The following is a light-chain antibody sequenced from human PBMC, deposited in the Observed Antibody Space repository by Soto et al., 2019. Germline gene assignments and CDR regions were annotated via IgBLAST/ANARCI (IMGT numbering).Light chain of an antibody. CDR1: SGHSTYA. Sequence: QLVLTQSPSASASLGASVKLTCTLSSGHSTYAIAWHQQQPQKGPRYLMKLNSDGSHNKGDGIPDRFSGSSSGAERYLMISSLQSEDEADYYCQTWGTGIQVFGGGTQLTVL. CDR3: QTWGTGIQV. CDR2: LNSDGSH. J-gene: IGLJ2*01. V-gene: IGLV4-69*01.